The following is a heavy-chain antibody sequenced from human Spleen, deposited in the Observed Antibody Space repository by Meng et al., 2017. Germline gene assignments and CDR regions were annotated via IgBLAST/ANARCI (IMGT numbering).Heavy chain of an antibody. CDR2: ISIGGGST. D-gene: IGHD5-24*01. CDR3: ARAPRRDGYNFESDY. CDR1: GFTFSTYA. V-gene: IGHV3-23*01. Sequence: EVQLLESGGGLVQPGGSLIPSCAASGFTFSTYAMNWVRQAPGKGLEWVSTISIGGGSTYYADSVQGRFTISRDNSKSTLYLQMNSLRAEDTAVYYCARAPRRDGYNFESDYWGQGTLVTVSS. J-gene: IGHJ4*02.